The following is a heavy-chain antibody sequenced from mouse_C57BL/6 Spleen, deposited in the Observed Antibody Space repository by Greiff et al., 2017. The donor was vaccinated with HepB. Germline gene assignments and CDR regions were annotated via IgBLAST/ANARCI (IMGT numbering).Heavy chain of an antibody. CDR2: ISDGGSYT. V-gene: IGHV5-4*01. D-gene: IGHD2-2*01. Sequence: EVKLVESGGGLVKPGGSLKLSCAASGFTFSSYAMSWVRQTPEKRLEWVATISDGGSYTYYPDNVKGRFTISRDNAKNNLYLQMSHLKSEDTAMYYCARDKGYHFDYWGQGTTLTVSS. CDR3: ARDKGYHFDY. J-gene: IGHJ2*01. CDR1: GFTFSSYA.